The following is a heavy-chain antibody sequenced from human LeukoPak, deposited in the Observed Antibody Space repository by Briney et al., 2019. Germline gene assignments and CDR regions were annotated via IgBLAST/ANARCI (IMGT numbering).Heavy chain of an antibody. D-gene: IGHD6-13*01. V-gene: IGHV4-59*01. J-gene: IGHJ3*02. CDR1: GGSISSYY. CDR3: ARSLTAADAFDI. CDR2: IYYSGST. Sequence: SETLSLTCTVSGGSISSYYWSWIRQPPGKGLEWIGYIYYSGSTNYNPSLKSRVTISVDTSKNQFSLKLSSVTAADTAVYYRARSLTAADAFDIWGQGTMVTVPS.